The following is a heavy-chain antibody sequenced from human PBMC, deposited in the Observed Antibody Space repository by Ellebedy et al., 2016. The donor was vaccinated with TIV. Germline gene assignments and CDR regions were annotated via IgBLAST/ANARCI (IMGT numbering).Heavy chain of an antibody. CDR1: GDCIRNSRYY. J-gene: IGHJ4*02. D-gene: IGHD3-10*01. V-gene: IGHV4-39*01. Sequence: MPSETLSLTCTVSGDCIRNSRYYWGGIRQPPGKGLEWIGSVYYNGNTYYNPSLKSRVTITVDTSKNQFSLRLRSVTAADTAVYYCARHEYYYGSGSYYNWWYFDYWGQGTLVTVSS. CDR3: ARHEYYYGSGSYYNWWYFDY. CDR2: VYYNGNT.